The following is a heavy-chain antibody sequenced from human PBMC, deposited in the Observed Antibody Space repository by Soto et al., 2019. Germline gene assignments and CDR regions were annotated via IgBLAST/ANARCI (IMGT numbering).Heavy chain of an antibody. CDR3: ARDPLPNAYCISTSCYWLPWFDP. CDR1: GFSFSDYY. Sequence: GGSLRLSCAASGFSFSDYYIRWIRQAPGKGLKWASYITSNSTYTNCADSVKGRFTISRDNAKKSLYLQMNSLRAEDTAVYYCARDPLPNAYCISTSCYWLPWFDPWGQGTLVTVSS. D-gene: IGHD2-2*01. J-gene: IGHJ5*02. V-gene: IGHV3-11*05. CDR2: ITSNSTYT.